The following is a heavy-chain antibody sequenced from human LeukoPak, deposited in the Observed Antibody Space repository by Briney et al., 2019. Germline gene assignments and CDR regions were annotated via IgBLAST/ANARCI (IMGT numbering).Heavy chain of an antibody. D-gene: IGHD2-2*01. CDR1: GFTFSSYC. CDR2: KRYDGSNK. Sequence: GRSLRLSCAPSGFTFSSYCMRSVRHAPGKGLEWVAFKRYDGSNKYYADSVKGRFTISRDNSKNTLYLQMNSLRAEDTAVYYCAKEYCSSTSCYVSDWGQGTLVTVSS. J-gene: IGHJ4*02. CDR3: AKEYCSSTSCYVSD. V-gene: IGHV3-30*02.